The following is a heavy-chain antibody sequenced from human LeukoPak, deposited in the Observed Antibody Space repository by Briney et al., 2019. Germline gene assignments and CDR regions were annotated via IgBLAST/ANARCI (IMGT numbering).Heavy chain of an antibody. Sequence: PSETLSLTCTVSGGSISSYYWSWIRQPAGKGLEWIGRIYTSGSTNYNPSLKSRVTMSVDTSKNQFSLKLSSVTAADTAVYYCASEAEVGATSFFDYWGQGTLVTVSS. V-gene: IGHV4-4*07. CDR1: GGSISSYY. D-gene: IGHD1-26*01. CDR3: ASEAEVGATSFFDY. CDR2: IYTSGST. J-gene: IGHJ4*02.